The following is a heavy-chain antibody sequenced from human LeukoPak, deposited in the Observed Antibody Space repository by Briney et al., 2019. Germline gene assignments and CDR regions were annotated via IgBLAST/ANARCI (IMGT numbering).Heavy chain of an antibody. CDR1: GGSISSGGYY. CDR2: IYYSGST. D-gene: IGHD5-24*01. CDR3: ARDMATRPGAFDI. V-gene: IGHV4-31*03. J-gene: IGHJ3*02. Sequence: SQTLSLTCTVSGGSISSGGYYWSWIRQHPGKGLEWIGYIYYSGSTYYNPSLKSRVTISVDTSKNQFSLKLSSVTAADTAVYYCARDMATRPGAFDIWGQGTMVTVSS.